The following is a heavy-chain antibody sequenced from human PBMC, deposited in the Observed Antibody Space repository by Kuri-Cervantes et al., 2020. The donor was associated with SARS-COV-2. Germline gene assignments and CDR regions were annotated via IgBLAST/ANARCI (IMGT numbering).Heavy chain of an antibody. D-gene: IGHD2-8*01. J-gene: IGHJ4*02. CDR2: IKSKTDGGTT. CDR1: GFTFSNAW. V-gene: IGHV3-15*01. CDR3: TTDPTNVHDY. Sequence: GESLKISCAASGFTFSNAWMSWVRQAPGKGLEWVGRIKSKTDGGTTDYAAPVKGRFTISRDDSKNTLYLQMNSLKTKDTAVYYCTTDPTNVHDYWGQGTLVTVSS.